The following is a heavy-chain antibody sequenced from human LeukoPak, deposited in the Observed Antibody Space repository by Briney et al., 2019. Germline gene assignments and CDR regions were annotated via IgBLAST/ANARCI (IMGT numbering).Heavy chain of an antibody. V-gene: IGHV3-20*04. CDR1: GFTFDDYG. Sequence: PGGSLRLSCAASGFTFDDYGMSWVRQAPGKGLEWVSGINWNGGSTGYADSVKGRFTISRDNAKNSLYLQMNSLRAEDTALYYCARDHNDGSSWYYFDYWGQGTLVTVSS. CDR3: ARDHNDGSSWYYFDY. CDR2: INWNGGST. D-gene: IGHD6-13*01. J-gene: IGHJ4*02.